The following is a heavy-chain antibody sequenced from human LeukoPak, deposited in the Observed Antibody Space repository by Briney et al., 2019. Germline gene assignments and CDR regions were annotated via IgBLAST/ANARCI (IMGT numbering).Heavy chain of an antibody. V-gene: IGHV4-34*01. CDR1: GGSFSGYY. CDR3: AREPTLPGIVAAGRWAFDI. CDR2: INHSGST. J-gene: IGHJ3*02. Sequence: SETLSLTCAVYGGSFSGYYWSWIRQPPGKGLEWLGEINHSGSTHYNPSLKSRVTISVDTSKNQFPLKLSSVTAADTAVYYCAREPTLPGIVAAGRWAFDIWGQGTMVTVSS. D-gene: IGHD6-13*01.